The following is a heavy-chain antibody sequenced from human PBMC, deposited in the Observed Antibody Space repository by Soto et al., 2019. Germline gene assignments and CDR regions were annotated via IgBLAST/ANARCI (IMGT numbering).Heavy chain of an antibody. D-gene: IGHD2-15*01. CDR3: AREGLPLDY. V-gene: IGHV1-3*05. J-gene: IGHJ4*02. Sequence: QVQLVQSGAEEKKPGASVKVSCKASGYTFTSYAMNWVRQAPGQRLEWMGWINAGNGNTKYSQKCQGRVTITRDTSASTAYMELSSLRYEDTAVYYCAREGLPLDYWGQGTLVTVSS. CDR1: GYTFTSYA. CDR2: INAGNGNT.